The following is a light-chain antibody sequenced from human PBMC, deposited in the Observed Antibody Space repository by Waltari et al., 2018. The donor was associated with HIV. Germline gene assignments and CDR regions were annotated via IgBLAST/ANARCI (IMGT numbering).Light chain of an antibody. Sequence: EIVLTQSPGTLSLSPGARATLSCRSSQIVSSNSLAWYQQRGGQAPRLLSYAASSRATGIPDRFSGSGSGTDFTLTISRLEPEDFAVYYCHEYGSSPPRTFGQGTRLEIK. CDR2: AAS. J-gene: IGKJ5*01. CDR3: HEYGSSPPRT. V-gene: IGKV3-20*01. CDR1: QIVSSNS.